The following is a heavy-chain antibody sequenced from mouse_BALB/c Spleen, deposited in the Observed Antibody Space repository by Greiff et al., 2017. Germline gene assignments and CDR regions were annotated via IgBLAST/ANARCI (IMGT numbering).Heavy chain of an antibody. D-gene: IGHD2-14*01. J-gene: IGHJ4*01. V-gene: IGHV5-9-3*01. CDR2: ISSGGSYT. Sequence: EVKVVESGGGLVKPGGSLKLSCAASGFTFSSYAMSWVRQTPEKRLEWVATISSGGSYTYYPDSVKGRFTISRDNAKNTLYLQMSSLRSEDTAMYYCARHVEVRRDGYAMDYWGQGTSVTVSS. CDR1: GFTFSSYA. CDR3: ARHVEVRRDGYAMDY.